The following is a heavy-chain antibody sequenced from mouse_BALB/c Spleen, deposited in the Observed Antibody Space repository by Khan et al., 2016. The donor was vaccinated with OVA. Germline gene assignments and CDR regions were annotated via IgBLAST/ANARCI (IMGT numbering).Heavy chain of an antibody. J-gene: IGHJ2*01. Sequence: LQESGAELAKPGASVKMSCKASGYTFINYWILWVKQRPGQGLEWIGYINPSTGYTEYNQNFKDKATLTADKSSSTAYMQLSSLTSEDSAVYYCARRGLRWDFDSWCQGTTLTVSS. CDR3: ARRGLRWDFDS. V-gene: IGHV1-7*01. CDR1: GYTFINYW. CDR2: INPSTGYT. D-gene: IGHD1-1*01.